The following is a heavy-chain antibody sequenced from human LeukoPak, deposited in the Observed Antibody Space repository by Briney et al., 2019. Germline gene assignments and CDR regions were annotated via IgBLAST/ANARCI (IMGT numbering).Heavy chain of an antibody. CDR3: ARGVSDQN. V-gene: IGHV4-34*01. CDR2: ISHSGTT. J-gene: IGHJ4*02. CDR1: GGSFSGYY. Sequence: SETLSLTCAVYGGSFSGYYWSWIRQSPGKGLEWIGEISHSGTTYYNPSLKSRVTISLDTSKNQLFLKLTSVTAADTAVYYCARGVSDQNWGQGTLVPVSS.